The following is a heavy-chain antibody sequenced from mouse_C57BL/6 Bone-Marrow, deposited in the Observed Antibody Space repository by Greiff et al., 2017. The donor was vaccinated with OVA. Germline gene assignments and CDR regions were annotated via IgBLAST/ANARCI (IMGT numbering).Heavy chain of an antibody. CDR2: IDPENGDT. J-gene: IGHJ4*01. CDR1: GFNIKDDY. V-gene: IGHV14-4*01. Sequence: EVQLQQSGAELVRPGASVKLSCTASGFNIKDDYMHWVKQRPEQGLEWIGWIDPENGDTEYASKFQGKATITADTSSNTAYLQLSSLTSEDTAVYYCTTRGYSNYAMDYWGQGTSVTVSS. CDR3: TTRGYSNYAMDY. D-gene: IGHD2-5*01.